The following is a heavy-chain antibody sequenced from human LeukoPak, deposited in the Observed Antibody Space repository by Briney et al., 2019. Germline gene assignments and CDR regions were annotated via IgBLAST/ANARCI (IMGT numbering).Heavy chain of an antibody. CDR3: ARGGYTYGVRRF. CDR1: GVTFSSYW. V-gene: IGHV3-7*01. J-gene: IGHJ4*02. CDR2: IKQDGSDK. D-gene: IGHD5-18*01. Sequence: GGSLRLSCAASGVTFSSYWMSWVRQAPGKGLEWVANIKQDGSDKYYVDSVKGRFTISRDNAKNSLYLQMNSLRAEDTAVYYCARGGYTYGVRRFWGQGTLVTVSS.